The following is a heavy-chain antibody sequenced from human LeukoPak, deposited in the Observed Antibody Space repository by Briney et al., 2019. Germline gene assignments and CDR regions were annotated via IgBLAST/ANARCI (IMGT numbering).Heavy chain of an antibody. Sequence: ASVNVSCKSSVYTFTSYYIRGVRQAAGQGLEWMGIINPSAGSTSYEKKFQGRVTMTTDTSTSTVYMELSSLRSEDTAVYYCARDRHYGASPVDPWGQGTLVTVSS. CDR2: INPSAGST. CDR1: VYTFTSYY. J-gene: IGHJ5*02. CDR3: ARDRHYGASPVDP. D-gene: IGHD4-17*01. V-gene: IGHV1-46*01.